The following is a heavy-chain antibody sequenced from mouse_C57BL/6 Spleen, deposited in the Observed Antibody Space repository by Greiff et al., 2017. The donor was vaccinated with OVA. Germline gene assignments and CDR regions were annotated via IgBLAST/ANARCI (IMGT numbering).Heavy chain of an antibody. Sequence: EVKLMESGGGLVKPGGSLKLSCAASGFTFSDYGMHWVRQAPEKGLEWVAYSSSGSSTIYYADTVKGRFTISRDNAKNTLFLQMTSLRSEDTAMYYCARPRLLWYAMDYWGQGTSVTVSS. D-gene: IGHD2-1*01. CDR3: ARPRLLWYAMDY. V-gene: IGHV5-17*01. CDR1: GFTFSDYG. CDR2: SSSGSSTI. J-gene: IGHJ4*01.